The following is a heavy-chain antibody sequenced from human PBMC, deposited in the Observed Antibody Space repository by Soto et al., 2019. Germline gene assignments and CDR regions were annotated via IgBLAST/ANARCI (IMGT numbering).Heavy chain of an antibody. D-gene: IGHD4-17*01. CDR2: IWFEGSNQ. V-gene: IGHV3-33*01. J-gene: IGHJ4*02. Sequence: QVQLVESGGGVVQPGRSLRLSCTASGFTFSGHAMHWVRQIPGKGLEWLAIIWFEGSNQYYADSVKGRFTISRDNSNNTLFLQMDSLRAEDTGVYYCARDRNYGGNSTYFDYWGQGTLVTVSS. CDR1: GFTFSGHA. CDR3: ARDRNYGGNSTYFDY.